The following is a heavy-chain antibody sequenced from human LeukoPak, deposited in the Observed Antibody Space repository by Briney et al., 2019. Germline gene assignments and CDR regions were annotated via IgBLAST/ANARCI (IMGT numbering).Heavy chain of an antibody. D-gene: IGHD3-22*01. V-gene: IGHV3-23*01. Sequence: GGSLRLSCAASGFSFSSYAMNWVRQPPGKGLEWVSVISGSGGSTYYADSVKGRFTISRDNSKNMVYLQVDSLRAEDTAVYYCARDPNYYDSSGYHLTFDYWGQGTMVTVSS. CDR1: GFSFSSYA. CDR2: ISGSGGST. J-gene: IGHJ4*02. CDR3: ARDPNYYDSSGYHLTFDY.